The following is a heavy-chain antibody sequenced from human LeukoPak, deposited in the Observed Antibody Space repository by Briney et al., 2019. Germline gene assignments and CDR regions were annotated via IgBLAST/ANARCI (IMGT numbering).Heavy chain of an antibody. J-gene: IGHJ3*01. CDR2: IWYDGSIK. CDR3: ARAVGPFDF. V-gene: IGHV3-33*01. CDR1: GFTFSTYG. Sequence: GESLRLSCAASGFTFSTYGMHWVRQAPGKGLEWVAVIWYDGSIKYYGDSVKGRFTISRDNSKNTLYLQMNSLRAEDTAMYYCARAVGPFDFWGPGTLVIVSS.